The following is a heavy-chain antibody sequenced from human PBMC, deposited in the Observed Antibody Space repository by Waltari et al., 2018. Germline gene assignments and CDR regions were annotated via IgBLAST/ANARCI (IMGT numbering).Heavy chain of an antibody. CDR3: ARYNACTGGSCYLDS. CDR2: IHYTGAT. CDR1: GGSINNYF. Sequence: QVQLQESGPGLVKPSETLSLTCAVSGGSINNYFWTWIRQPPGQGLEYIGHIHYTGATISNPSLKSRVTISRGTSDNHFFLELTSVTAADTAIYYCARYNACTGGSCYLDSWGQGILVTISS. J-gene: IGHJ4*02. V-gene: IGHV4-59*08. D-gene: IGHD2-15*01.